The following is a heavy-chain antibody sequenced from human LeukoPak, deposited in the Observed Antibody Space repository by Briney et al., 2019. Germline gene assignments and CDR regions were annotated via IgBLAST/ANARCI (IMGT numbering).Heavy chain of an antibody. V-gene: IGHV3-30*04. D-gene: IGHD3/OR15-3a*01. CDR1: GFTFSSYA. Sequence: GGSLRLSCAASGFTFSSYAMHWVRQAPGKGLEWVAVISYDGSNKYYADSVKGRFTISRDNSKNTLYLQMNRLRVEDTALYYCVRDRDWGAFDPWGQGTPVTVSS. J-gene: IGHJ5*02. CDR3: VRDRDWGAFDP. CDR2: ISYDGSNK.